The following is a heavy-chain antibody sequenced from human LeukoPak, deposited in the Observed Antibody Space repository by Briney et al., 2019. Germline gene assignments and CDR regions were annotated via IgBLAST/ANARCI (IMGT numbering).Heavy chain of an antibody. J-gene: IGHJ6*03. CDR1: GFTFDDYG. D-gene: IGHD2-2*01. CDR2: INWNGGST. V-gene: IGHV3-20*04. CDR3: ARVRGVVVPAAMGVDYYYYMDV. Sequence: PGGSLRLSCAASGFTFDDYGMSWVRQAPGKGLEWVSGINWNGGSTGYADSVKGRFTISRDNAKNSLYLQMNSLRAEDTAVYYCARVRGVVVPAAMGVDYYYYMDVWGKGTTVTVSS.